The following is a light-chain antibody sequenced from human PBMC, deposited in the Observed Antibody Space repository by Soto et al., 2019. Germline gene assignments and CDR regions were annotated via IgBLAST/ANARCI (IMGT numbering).Light chain of an antibody. CDR3: QQYGNSPLT. V-gene: IGKV3-15*01. CDR1: QGIGDT. Sequence: EVVLTQSPATLSVSPGEGVTLSCRASQGIGDTLAWYQHKPGQTPRLLIYDTSARATGVPARFSGSGSGTDFTLTISRLEPEDFALYYCQQYGNSPLTFGGGTKVDIK. CDR2: DTS. J-gene: IGKJ4*01.